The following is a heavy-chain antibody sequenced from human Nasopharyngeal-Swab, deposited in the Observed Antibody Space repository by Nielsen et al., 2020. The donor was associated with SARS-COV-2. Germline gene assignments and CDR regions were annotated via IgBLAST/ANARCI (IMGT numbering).Heavy chain of an antibody. J-gene: IGHJ4*02. Sequence: ASVKVSCKTSGYSFTGYYIHWVRQAPGQGLEWMGIIHPVTGGTTSAQRFQGRVALTRDTSTSTVFMEVSSLRSEDTAVYYCARDEGGYGDSEFWGQGTLVTVSS. CDR3: ARDEGGYGDSEF. CDR1: GYSFTGYY. CDR2: IHPVTGGT. V-gene: IGHV1-46*01. D-gene: IGHD4-17*01.